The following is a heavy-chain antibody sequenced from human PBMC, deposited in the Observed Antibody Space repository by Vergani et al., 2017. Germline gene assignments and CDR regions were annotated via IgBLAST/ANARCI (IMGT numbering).Heavy chain of an antibody. CDR2: INPSGGHT. V-gene: IGHV1-46*02. Sequence: QVQLVQSGAEVKKPGASVKVSCKASGYTFNGYYMHWVRQAPGQGLEWMGIINPSGGHTNYAQKFQGRVTMTRDTSTSTVYMELSSLRSEDTAIYYCARGDYGILTGYRYWGKGTLVTVSA. J-gene: IGHJ4*02. CDR3: ARGDYGILTGYRY. D-gene: IGHD3-9*01. CDR1: GYTFNGYY.